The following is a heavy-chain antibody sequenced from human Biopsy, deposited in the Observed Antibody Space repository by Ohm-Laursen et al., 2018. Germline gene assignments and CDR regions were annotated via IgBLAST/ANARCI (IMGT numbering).Heavy chain of an antibody. Sequence: SLRLSCAAPRFTFSRYWMNWVRQAPGKGLEWVANINQDGSEKYYVDSVKGRFTISRDNAKNSLYLEMNSLRAEDTAVYYCARGGEGSGSFVKPPKTWFDPWGQGTLVTVSS. CDR2: INQDGSEK. V-gene: IGHV3-7*01. J-gene: IGHJ5*02. CDR1: RFTFSRYW. D-gene: IGHD3-10*01. CDR3: ARGGEGSGSFVKPPKTWFDP.